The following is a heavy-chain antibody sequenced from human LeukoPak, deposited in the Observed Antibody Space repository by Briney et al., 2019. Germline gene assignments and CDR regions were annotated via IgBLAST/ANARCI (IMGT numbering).Heavy chain of an antibody. Sequence: SETLSLTCTVSGDAITGSSYYWGWIRQPPGRGLEWIGSMYYSGSTFSNPSLRSRVNMSADTSKNQFSLKLSSVTAADTAVYYCARQYYDSTGYYYFDNWGQGTQVTVSS. CDR1: GDAITGSSYY. V-gene: IGHV4-39*01. CDR2: MYYSGST. J-gene: IGHJ4*02. D-gene: IGHD3-22*01. CDR3: ARQYYDSTGYYYFDN.